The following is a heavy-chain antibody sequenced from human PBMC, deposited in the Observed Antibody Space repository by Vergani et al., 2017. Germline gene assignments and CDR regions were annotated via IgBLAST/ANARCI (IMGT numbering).Heavy chain of an antibody. D-gene: IGHD2-15*01. CDR1: GFTFSTHT. CDR3: VSAPRYCRAISCTSLDS. CDR2: IVSTGQVK. Sequence: EVLLVESGGNLVQPGGSLRLSCAASGFTFSTHTMNWVRQTPGKGLQWISYIVSTGQVKRYADSVKGRFTISRDNANNALYLQMASLRAEDTGIYYCVSAPRYCRAISCTSLDSWGQGTLVTVSS. V-gene: IGHV3-48*03. J-gene: IGHJ4*02.